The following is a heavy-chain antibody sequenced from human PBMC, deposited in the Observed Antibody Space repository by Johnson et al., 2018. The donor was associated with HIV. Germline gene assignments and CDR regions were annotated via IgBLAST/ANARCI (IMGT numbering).Heavy chain of an antibody. CDR1: FTFSRYA. CDR3: AREAPQPSDAYDI. D-gene: IGHD5-18*01. Sequence: FTFSRYAMSWVRQTPGKRLEWLAAITNSADTTYHADSVKGRFTISRDNSKDTVYLQMNSLTAEDTAVYYCAREAPQPSDAYDIWGQGTMVSVSS. J-gene: IGHJ3*02. V-gene: IGHV3-23*01. CDR2: ITNSADTT.